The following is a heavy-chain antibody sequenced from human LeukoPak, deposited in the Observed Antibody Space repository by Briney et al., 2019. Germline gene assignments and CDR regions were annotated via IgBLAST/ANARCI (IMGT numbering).Heavy chain of an antibody. CDR1: GFTFSSYG. Sequence: PGGSLRLSCAASGFTFSSYGMHWVRQAPGKGLEWVAVIWYDGSNKYYADSVKGRFTISRDNSKNTLYLQMNSLRAEDTAVYYCASLGYCSGGSCFSHFDYWGQGTLVTVSS. V-gene: IGHV3-33*01. J-gene: IGHJ4*02. D-gene: IGHD2-15*01. CDR2: IWYDGSNK. CDR3: ASLGYCSGGSCFSHFDY.